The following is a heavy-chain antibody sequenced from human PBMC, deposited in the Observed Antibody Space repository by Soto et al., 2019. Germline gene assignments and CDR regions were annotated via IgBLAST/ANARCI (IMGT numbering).Heavy chain of an antibody. V-gene: IGHV3-23*01. CDR3: AKYSSYWDEDY. J-gene: IGHJ4*02. Sequence: EVQLLESGGGLVQPGGSLRLSCAASGFTLSSYAMTWVRQAPGEGLQWVSSISGSGESTFHADSVKGRFTISRDNSKNTLTLQMNSLRAEDTAIYYCAKYSSYWDEDYWGQGTLVTVSS. CDR1: GFTLSSYA. D-gene: IGHD3-22*01. CDR2: ISGSGEST.